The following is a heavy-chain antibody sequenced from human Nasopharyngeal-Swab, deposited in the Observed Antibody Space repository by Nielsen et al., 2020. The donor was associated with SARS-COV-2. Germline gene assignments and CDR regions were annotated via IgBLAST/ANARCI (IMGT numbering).Heavy chain of an antibody. D-gene: IGHD2-2*01. CDR2: ISAYNGNT. J-gene: IGHJ6*02. Sequence: ASVKVSCKASGYTFTSYGISWVRQAPGQGLEWMGWISAYNGNTNYAQKLQGRVTMTTDTSTSTAYMELRSLRSDDTAVYYCASPPYCSSTSCSYGMDVWGQGTTVTVSS. V-gene: IGHV1-18*01. CDR3: ASPPYCSSTSCSYGMDV. CDR1: GYTFTSYG.